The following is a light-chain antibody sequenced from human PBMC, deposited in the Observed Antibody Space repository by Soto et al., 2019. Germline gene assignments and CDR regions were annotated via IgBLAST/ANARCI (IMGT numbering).Light chain of an antibody. J-gene: IGLJ1*01. CDR2: EVT. CDR1: NTDVGQDKS. Sequence: QSALTQPASVSGSRGQSITISCVGRNTDVGQDKSVSWYQQGPGKAPKLLIFEVTNRPSGVSSRFSGSRSGNTASLTISGLQAEDESDYYCGSYTSANSPFVFGTGTKLTVL. CDR3: GSYTSANSPFV. V-gene: IGLV2-14*01.